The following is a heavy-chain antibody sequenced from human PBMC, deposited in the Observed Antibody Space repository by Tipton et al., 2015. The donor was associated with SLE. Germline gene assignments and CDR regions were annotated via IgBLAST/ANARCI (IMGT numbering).Heavy chain of an antibody. V-gene: IGHV4-59*12. J-gene: IGHJ6*03. CDR3: ARASDYYYMDV. CDR1: GGSISSYY. CDR2: IYYSGST. Sequence: LRLSCTVSGGSISSYYWSWIRQPPGKGLEWIGYIYYSGSTYYNPSLKSRVTISVDTSKNQFSLKLSSVTAADTAVYYCARASDYYYMDVWGKGTTVTVSS.